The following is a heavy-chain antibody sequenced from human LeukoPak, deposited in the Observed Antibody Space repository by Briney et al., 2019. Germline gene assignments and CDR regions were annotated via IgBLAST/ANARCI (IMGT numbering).Heavy chain of an antibody. CDR1: GGSISSSSYY. J-gene: IGHJ4*02. D-gene: IGHD3-22*01. CDR3: ARDPNDYDSSGYVDY. V-gene: IGHV4-39*07. CDR2: IYYSGST. Sequence: KTSETLSLTCTVSGGSISSSSYYWGWIRQPPGKGLEWIGSIYYSGSTYYNPSLKSRVTISVDTSKNQFSLKLSSVTAADTAVYYCARDPNDYDSSGYVDYWGQGTLVTVSS.